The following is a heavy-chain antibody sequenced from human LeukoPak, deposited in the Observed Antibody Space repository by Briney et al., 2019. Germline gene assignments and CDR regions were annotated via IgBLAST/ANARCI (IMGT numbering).Heavy chain of an antibody. CDR2: ISSSSSSI. CDR1: GFTFSSYS. V-gene: IGHV3-48*01. J-gene: IGHJ3*02. D-gene: IGHD3-22*01. Sequence: GGSLRLSCAVSGFTFSSYSMHWVRQAPGKGLEWVSYISSSSSSISYADSMKGRFTISRDNGKNSLYLQMNSLRAEDTAVYYCARDTAGWGYYDSSEAGAFDIWGQGTMVTVSS. CDR3: ARDTAGWGYYDSSEAGAFDI.